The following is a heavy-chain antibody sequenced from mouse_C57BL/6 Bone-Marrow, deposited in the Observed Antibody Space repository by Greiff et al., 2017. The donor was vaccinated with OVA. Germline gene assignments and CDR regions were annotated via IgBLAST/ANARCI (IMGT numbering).Heavy chain of an antibody. J-gene: IGHJ1*03. CDR3: ARGYYGSRWYFDV. V-gene: IGHV1-81*01. D-gene: IGHD1-1*01. CDR2: IYPRSGNT. CDR1: GYTFTSYG. Sequence: VQLQQSGAELARPGASVKLSCKASGYTFTSYGISWVKQRTGQGLEWIGEIYPRSGNTYYNEKFKGKATLTADKSSSTAYRELRSLTSEDSAVYFCARGYYGSRWYFDVWGTGTTVTVSS.